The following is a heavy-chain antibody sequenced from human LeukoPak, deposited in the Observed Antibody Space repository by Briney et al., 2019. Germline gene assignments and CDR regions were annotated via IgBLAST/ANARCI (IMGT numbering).Heavy chain of an antibody. CDR3: ARGVGYYYYMDV. J-gene: IGHJ6*03. CDR2: IYYSGST. V-gene: IGHV4-59*01. CDR1: GGSLSDYY. Sequence: SETLSLTCTVSGGSLSDYYWTWVRQPPGKGLEWIGYIYYSGSTNYNPSLKSRVTMSVDTSKNQFSLKLSSVTAADTAVYYCARGVGYYYYMDVWGKGTTVTISS.